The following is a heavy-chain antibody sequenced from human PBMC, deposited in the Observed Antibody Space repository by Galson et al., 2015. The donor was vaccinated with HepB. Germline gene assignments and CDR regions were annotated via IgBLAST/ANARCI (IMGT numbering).Heavy chain of an antibody. Sequence: QSGAEVKKPGESLKISCKGSGFSFTSYWIGWVRQMPGKGLEWMGIIYPNDSDTRYSPSFQGLVSISADKSISTAYLQWRSLKASDTAMYYCARRGAAAGMVMPYYYAMDVWGQGTTVTVSS. V-gene: IGHV5-51*01. CDR3: ARRGAAAGMVMPYYYAMDV. CDR1: GFSFTSYW. D-gene: IGHD6-13*01. J-gene: IGHJ6*02. CDR2: IYPNDSDT.